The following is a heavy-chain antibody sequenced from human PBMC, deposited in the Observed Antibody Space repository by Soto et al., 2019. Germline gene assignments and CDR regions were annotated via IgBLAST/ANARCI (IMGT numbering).Heavy chain of an antibody. Sequence: SETLSLTCTVSGGSISSYYWSWIRQPPGKGLEWIGYIYYSGSTNYNPSLKSRVTISVDTSKNQFSLKLSSVTAADTAVYYCARAGYYDFWSGYSSPSFDYWGQGTLVTVSS. V-gene: IGHV4-59*01. CDR2: IYYSGST. CDR3: ARAGYYDFWSGYSSPSFDY. CDR1: GGSISSYY. D-gene: IGHD3-3*01. J-gene: IGHJ4*02.